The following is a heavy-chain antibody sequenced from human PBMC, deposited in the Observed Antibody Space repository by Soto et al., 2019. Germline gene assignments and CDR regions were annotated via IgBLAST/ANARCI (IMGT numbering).Heavy chain of an antibody. V-gene: IGHV3-33*01. Sequence: SLRLSCAASGFTFSSYGMHWVRQAPGKGLEWVAVIWYDGSNKYYADSVKGRFTISRDNSKNTLYLQMNSLRAEDTAVYYCARDPYYYGSGSYPLDWGQGTLVTVSS. CDR1: GFTFSSYG. J-gene: IGHJ4*02. D-gene: IGHD3-10*01. CDR3: ARDPYYYGSGSYPLD. CDR2: IWYDGSNK.